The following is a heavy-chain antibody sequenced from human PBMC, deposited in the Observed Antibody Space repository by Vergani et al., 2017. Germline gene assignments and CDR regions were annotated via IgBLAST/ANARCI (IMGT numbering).Heavy chain of an antibody. CDR2: ISFDGTNE. J-gene: IGHJ6*02. D-gene: IGHD2-15*01. CDR1: GFALNRHA. CDR3: AKVQDPYYYYGMDV. V-gene: IGHV3-30*18. Sequence: QVQLVESGGGVVQPGTSLRLSCVVSGFALNRHAMYWVRQAPGKGLEWVVGISFDGTNEYYPDLVKGRFTISRDNSKSTLYLQMNSLRAEDTAVYYCAKVQDPYYYYGMDVWGQGTTVTVSS.